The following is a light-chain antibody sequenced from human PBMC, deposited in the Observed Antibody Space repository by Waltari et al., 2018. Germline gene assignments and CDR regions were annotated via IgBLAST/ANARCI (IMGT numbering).Light chain of an antibody. Sequence: QSALTQPASVSGSPGQAITIPCTGTSSDVGDYNSVSWYQPSPGKAPKLMIYDVTRRPSGVSSRFAGSKSGNTASLTISGLQAEDEAEYYCSSYTGSSTWVFGGGTKLTVL. CDR3: SSYTGSSTWV. J-gene: IGLJ3*02. V-gene: IGLV2-14*03. CDR1: SSDVGDYNS. CDR2: DVT.